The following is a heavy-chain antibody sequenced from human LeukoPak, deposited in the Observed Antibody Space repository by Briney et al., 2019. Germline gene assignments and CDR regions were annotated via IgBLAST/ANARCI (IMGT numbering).Heavy chain of an antibody. CDR3: ATDRDTMVRGVAESY. CDR1: GYAFTSYA. J-gene: IGHJ4*02. CDR2: INAGNDRT. D-gene: IGHD3-10*01. Sequence: ASVKVSCKASGYAFTSYAIHWVRQAPGQRLEWMGWINAGNDRTKYSQKFQGRVTITRDTSASAAYMELSSLRSEDTAVYYCATDRDTMVRGVAESYWGQGTLVTVSS. V-gene: IGHV1-3*01.